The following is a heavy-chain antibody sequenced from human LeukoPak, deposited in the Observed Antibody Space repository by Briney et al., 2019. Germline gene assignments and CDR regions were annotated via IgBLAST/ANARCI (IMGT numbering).Heavy chain of an antibody. CDR1: GFTFSSYA. Sequence: GGSLRLSCAASGFTFSSYAMHWVRQAPGKGLEWVAVISYDGSNKYYADSVKGRFAISRDNSKNTLYLQMNSLRAEDTAVYYCAKDDPLMVYAIWGQGALVTVSS. D-gene: IGHD2-8*01. V-gene: IGHV3-30*09. CDR3: AKDDPLMVYAI. J-gene: IGHJ4*02. CDR2: ISYDGSNK.